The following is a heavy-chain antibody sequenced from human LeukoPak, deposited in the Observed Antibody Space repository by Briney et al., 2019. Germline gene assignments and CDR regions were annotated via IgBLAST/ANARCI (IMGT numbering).Heavy chain of an antibody. D-gene: IGHD3-3*01. CDR3: ARDGYDFWSGYYTTVWFDP. CDR2: INPNSGGT. J-gene: IGHJ5*02. Sequence: GASVKVSCKASGYTFTGYYMHWVRQAPGQGLEWMGWINPNSGGTNYAQKFQGRVTMTRDTPISTAYMELSRLRSDDTAVYYCARDGYDFWSGYYTTVWFDPWGQGTLVTVSS. CDR1: GYTFTGYY. V-gene: IGHV1-2*02.